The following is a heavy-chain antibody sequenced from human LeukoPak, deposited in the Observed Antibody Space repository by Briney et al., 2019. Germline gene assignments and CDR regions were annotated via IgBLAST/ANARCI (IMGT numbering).Heavy chain of an antibody. J-gene: IGHJ4*02. V-gene: IGHV3-23*01. Sequence: GGSLRLSCEASGFTFSSYAMSWVRQAPGKGLEWVSAISGSGGSTYYADSVKGRFTISRDNAKNSLYLQMNSLGAEDTALYYCVKVTAAGFFDHWAQGTLVTVSS. CDR3: VKVTAAGFFDH. CDR1: GFTFSSYA. D-gene: IGHD6-13*01. CDR2: ISGSGGST.